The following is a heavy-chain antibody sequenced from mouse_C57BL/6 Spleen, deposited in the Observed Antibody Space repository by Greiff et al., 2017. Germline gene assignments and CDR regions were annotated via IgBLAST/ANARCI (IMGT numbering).Heavy chain of an antibody. CDR3: ATNWDRGENYFDY. CDR1: GYSITSGYY. CDR2: ISYDGSN. V-gene: IGHV3-6*01. D-gene: IGHD4-1*01. J-gene: IGHJ2*01. Sequence: VQLKESGPGLVKPSQSLSLTCSVTGYSITSGYYWNWIRQFPGNKLEWMGYISYDGSNNYNPSLKNRISITRDTSKNQFFLKLNSVTTEDTATYYCATNWDRGENYFDYWGQGTTLTVSS.